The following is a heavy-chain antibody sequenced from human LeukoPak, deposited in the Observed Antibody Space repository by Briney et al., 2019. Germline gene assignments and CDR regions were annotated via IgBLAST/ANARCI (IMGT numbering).Heavy chain of an antibody. D-gene: IGHD3-3*01. Sequence: GGSLRLSCSASRFTFSAFAMHWVRQAPGKGLEYVSGIRRGGISTYYADSVKGRFTISRDNSKNTLYLQMNSLRAEDTAVYYCAKEYYDFWSGYYTLSPAGHFDYWGQGTLVTVSS. CDR3: AKEYYDFWSGYYTLSPAGHFDY. CDR1: RFTFSAFA. CDR2: IRRGGIST. J-gene: IGHJ4*02. V-gene: IGHV3-64*04.